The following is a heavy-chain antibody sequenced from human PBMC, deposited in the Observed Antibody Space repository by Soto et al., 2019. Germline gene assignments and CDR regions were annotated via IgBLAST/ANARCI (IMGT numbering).Heavy chain of an antibody. J-gene: IGHJ4*02. V-gene: IGHV2-70*01. CDR1: GFSLSTDGMC. Sequence: SGPTLVNPTQTLTLTCTFSGFSLSTDGMCVSWIRQPPGKALEWLALIDWDDDKYYSTSLKTRLTISKDTSKNQVVLTMTDMDPVDTATYYCARASRSSGYYFWPDYWGQGTLVTVSS. D-gene: IGHD3-22*01. CDR3: ARASRSSGYYFWPDY. CDR2: IDWDDDK.